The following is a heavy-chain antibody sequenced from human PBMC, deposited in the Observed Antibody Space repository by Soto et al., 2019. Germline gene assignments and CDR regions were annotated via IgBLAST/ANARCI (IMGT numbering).Heavy chain of an antibody. J-gene: IGHJ4*02. CDR1: GFTFDDYA. CDR3: AKDRNQLLSLGVFDY. CDR2: ISWNSGSI. D-gene: IGHD2-2*01. Sequence: ESGGGLVQPGRSLRLSCAASGFTFDDYAMHWVRQAPGKGLEWVSGISWNSGSIGYADSVKGRFTISRDNAKNSLYLQMNSLRAEDTALYYCAKDRNQLLSLGVFDYWGQGTLVTVSS. V-gene: IGHV3-9*01.